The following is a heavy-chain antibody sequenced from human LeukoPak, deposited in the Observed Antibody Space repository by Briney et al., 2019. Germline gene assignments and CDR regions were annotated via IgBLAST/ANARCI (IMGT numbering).Heavy chain of an antibody. J-gene: IGHJ3*02. CDR1: GYRFTSYW. V-gene: IGHV5-51*01. Sequence: GESLKISCKASGYRFTSYWNGWVRQIPGKGPEWMGIIYPGDSDTRYSPYFQGQVTILATKSTSTAYLQWSSLKGSDTAMYYCARPEEHGDYVHDAFDIWGQGTMVTVSS. CDR3: ARPEEHGDYVHDAFDI. D-gene: IGHD4-17*01. CDR2: IYPGDSDT.